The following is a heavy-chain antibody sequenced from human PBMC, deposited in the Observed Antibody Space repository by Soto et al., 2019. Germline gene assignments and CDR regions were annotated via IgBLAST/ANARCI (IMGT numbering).Heavy chain of an antibody. CDR1: GFTFSGYW. Sequence: GSRRLSCVASGFTFSGYWMSWVRPAPGKGLEWVAKKERDGSARAYVDSVRGRFTGARDNGNTSVFLQMNNLGDDDTAVYYCVRDPVSRRAAIRGQGWFDPWGQGTLVTVSS. CDR3: VRDPVSRRAAIRGQGWFDP. V-gene: IGHV3-7*05. D-gene: IGHD2-2*01. J-gene: IGHJ5*02. CDR2: KERDGSAR.